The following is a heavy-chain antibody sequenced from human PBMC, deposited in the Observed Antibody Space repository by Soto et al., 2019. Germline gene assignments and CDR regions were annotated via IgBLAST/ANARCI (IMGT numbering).Heavy chain of an antibody. CDR1: GGSISSGDYY. V-gene: IGHV4-30-4*01. J-gene: IGHJ4*02. Sequence: SETLSLTCAVSGGSISSGDYYWSWIRQPPGKGLEWIGYIYYSGSTYYNPSLKSRVTISVDTSKNQFSLKLSSVTAADTAVYYCASTIFGVVSLDYWGQGTLVTVSS. CDR3: ASTIFGVVSLDY. D-gene: IGHD3-3*01. CDR2: IYYSGST.